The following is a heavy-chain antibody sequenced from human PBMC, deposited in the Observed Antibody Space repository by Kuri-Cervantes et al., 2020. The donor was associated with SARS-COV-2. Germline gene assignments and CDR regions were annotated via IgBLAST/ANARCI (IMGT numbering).Heavy chain of an antibody. CDR1: GYTFTSYD. V-gene: IGHV1-8*01. Sequence: ASVKVSCKASGYTFTSYDINWVRQATGQGLEWMGWMNPNSGNTGYAQKFQGRVTMTRNTSISTAYMELSSLRSEDTAAYYCARDERTAVAGTNYYYGMDVWGQGTTVTVSS. CDR2: MNPNSGNT. CDR3: ARDERTAVAGTNYYYGMDV. J-gene: IGHJ6*02. D-gene: IGHD6-19*01.